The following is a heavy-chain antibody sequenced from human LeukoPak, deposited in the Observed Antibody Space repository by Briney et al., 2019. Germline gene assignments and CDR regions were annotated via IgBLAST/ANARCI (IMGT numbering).Heavy chain of an antibody. CDR1: GFTFSSYE. Sequence: PGGSLRLSCAASGFTFSSYEMNWVRQAPGKGLEWVSAISGSGGSTYYADSVKGRFTISRDNSKNTLYLQMNSLRAEDTAVYYCAKTLRWEFDYWGQGTLVTVSS. D-gene: IGHD1-26*01. CDR3: AKTLRWEFDY. CDR2: ISGSGGST. J-gene: IGHJ4*02. V-gene: IGHV3-23*01.